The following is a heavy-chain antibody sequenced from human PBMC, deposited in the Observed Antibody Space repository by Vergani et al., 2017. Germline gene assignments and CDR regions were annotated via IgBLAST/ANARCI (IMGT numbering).Heavy chain of an antibody. V-gene: IGHV4-59*01. CDR2: VEDSGYF. J-gene: IGHJ4*02. CDR3: ARSIVSLNPPDYFDN. Sequence: QVQLQESGPGLVRPSETLSLTCTVSGGSLSGYYWNWIRQPPGEGLEWIGYVEDSGYFNYNPSLKTRVSMSSDTSNNQFSLMLSSVTVADTAVYYCARSIVSLNPPDYFDNWGQGTLVTVSS. D-gene: IGHD1-14*01. CDR1: GGSLSGYY.